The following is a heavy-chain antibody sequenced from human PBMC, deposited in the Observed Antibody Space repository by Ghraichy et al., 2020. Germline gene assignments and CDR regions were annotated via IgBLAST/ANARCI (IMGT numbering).Heavy chain of an antibody. CDR2: ISGDGGST. CDR3: AREGPLYSGSYLFDW. CDR1: GFTFSIFA. J-gene: IGHJ4*02. D-gene: IGHD1-26*01. V-gene: IGHV3-23*01. Sequence: LSLTCAASGFTFSIFAMSWVRQAPGKGLEWVSGISGDGGSTYYADSVKGRFTISRDNSKNIMYLQVNSLRAEDTAVYYCAREGPLYSGSYLFDWWGQGTLVTVSS.